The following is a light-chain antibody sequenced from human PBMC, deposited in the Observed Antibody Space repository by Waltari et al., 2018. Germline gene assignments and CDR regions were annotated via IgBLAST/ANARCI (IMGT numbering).Light chain of an antibody. CDR1: QSVSRT. Sequence: EIVLTQSPGTLSLSPGERATLSCRASQSVSRTLAWYQQKPGQAPRPLIYGASSRATGIPDRFSGRGSGTDFSLTISRLEPEDFAVYYCQHYVRLPATFGQGTKVEIK. CDR3: QHYVRLPAT. CDR2: GAS. J-gene: IGKJ1*01. V-gene: IGKV3-20*01.